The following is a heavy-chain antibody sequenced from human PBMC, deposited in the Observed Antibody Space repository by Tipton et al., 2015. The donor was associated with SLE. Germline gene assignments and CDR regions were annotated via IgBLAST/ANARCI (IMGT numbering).Heavy chain of an antibody. CDR2: IHTSGFT. V-gene: IGHV4-61*09. J-gene: IGHJ4*02. D-gene: IGHD4-17*01. Sequence: TLSLTCTVSGAPIRSDNSYWTWIRQPAGKGLEWSGQIHTSGFTTSNPSLKSPGTISVDTSKKQFSLSLGSVTAADTAVYYCATAHYSEYDFDNGGQGTLVTVSS. CDR3: ATAHYSEYDFDN. CDR1: GAPIRSDNSY.